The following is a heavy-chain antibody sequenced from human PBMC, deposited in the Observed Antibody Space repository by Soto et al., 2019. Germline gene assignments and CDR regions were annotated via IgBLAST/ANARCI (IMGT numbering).Heavy chain of an antibody. CDR3: GRGLGGFDGAYNYLDS. J-gene: IGHJ4*02. D-gene: IGHD4-17*01. CDR1: GFTFSNYA. Sequence: QVQLVESGGGVVQPGRSLRLSCAASGFTFSNYAIHWVRQAPGKGLEWVAVISYDGSNKYYADSVKGRFTISRDNSKNTLYLQMNSRRAEDTAVYYCGRGLGGFDGAYNYLDSWGQGPLVTVSS. CDR2: ISYDGSNK. V-gene: IGHV3-30-3*01.